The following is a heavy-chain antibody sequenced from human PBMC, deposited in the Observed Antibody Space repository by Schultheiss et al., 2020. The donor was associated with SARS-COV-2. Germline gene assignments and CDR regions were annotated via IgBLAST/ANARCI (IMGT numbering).Heavy chain of an antibody. CDR2: IYYSGNT. CDR3: ARGCTILGVVTSYYYYYYMDV. D-gene: IGHD3-3*01. CDR1: GGSISSYY. J-gene: IGHJ6*03. V-gene: IGHV4-59*01. Sequence: SQTLSLTCTVSGGSISSYYWSWTRQPPGKGLEWIGYIYYSGNTNYNPSLKSRVTISVHTSKNQFSLKLSSVTAADTAVYYCARGCTILGVVTSYYYYYYMDVWGKGTTVTVSS.